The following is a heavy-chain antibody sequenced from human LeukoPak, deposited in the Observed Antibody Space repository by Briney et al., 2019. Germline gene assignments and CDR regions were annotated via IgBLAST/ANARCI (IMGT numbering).Heavy chain of an antibody. J-gene: IGHJ4*02. CDR1: GFPFSTYW. D-gene: IGHD3-10*01. CDR2: INQDGTEK. Sequence: GGSLRLSCAASGFPFSTYWMSWVRQAPGKGLEWVANINQDGTEKYYVDSVKGRFTISRDYAKNSLYLQTNSLRVEDTAEYYCAKVAKYYYGPETYYFFEQWGQGTPVTASS. CDR3: AKVAKYYYGPETYYFFEQ. V-gene: IGHV3-7*01.